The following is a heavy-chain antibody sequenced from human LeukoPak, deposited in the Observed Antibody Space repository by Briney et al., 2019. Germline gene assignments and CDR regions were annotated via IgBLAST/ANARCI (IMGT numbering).Heavy chain of an antibody. Sequence: GGSLRLSCVDSGFTFSSYAMSWVRQAPGKGLEWVSAISGSGASTYYADSVKGRFTISRDNSKNTLYLQMNSLRAEDTAVYYCAKVKSEYYFYYGMDVWGRGTTVTVSS. V-gene: IGHV3-23*01. J-gene: IGHJ6*02. CDR1: GFTFSSYA. D-gene: IGHD1-14*01. CDR3: AKVKSEYYFYYGMDV. CDR2: ISGSGAST.